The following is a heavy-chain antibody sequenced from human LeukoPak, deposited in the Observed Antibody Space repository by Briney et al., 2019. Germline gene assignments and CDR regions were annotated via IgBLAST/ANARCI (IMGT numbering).Heavy chain of an antibody. V-gene: IGHV1-18*01. J-gene: IGHJ5*02. CDR3: ARVGYCSGGSCYGGWFDP. Sequence: AASVKVSCKASGGTFSSYAISWVRQAPGQGLEWMGWISAYNGNTNYAQKLQGRVTMTTDTSTSTAYMELRSLRSDDTAVYYCARVGYCSGGSCYGGWFDPWGQGTLVTVSS. CDR2: ISAYNGNT. CDR1: GGTFSSYA. D-gene: IGHD2-15*01.